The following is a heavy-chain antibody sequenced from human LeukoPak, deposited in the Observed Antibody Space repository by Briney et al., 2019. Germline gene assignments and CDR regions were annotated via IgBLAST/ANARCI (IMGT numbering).Heavy chain of an antibody. J-gene: IGHJ6*02. CDR3: ARGPPIAMIFGVVTHLSTYYYYGMDV. D-gene: IGHD3/OR15-3a*01. Sequence: GGSLRLSCAASGFTFSSSAMSWVRQAPGKGLEWVSAISNNGGYTYYADSVQGRFTISRDNSKSTLCLQMNSLRAEDTAVYYCARGPPIAMIFGVVTHLSTYYYYGMDVWGQGTTVTVSS. CDR2: ISNNGGYT. CDR1: GFTFSSSA. V-gene: IGHV3-23*01.